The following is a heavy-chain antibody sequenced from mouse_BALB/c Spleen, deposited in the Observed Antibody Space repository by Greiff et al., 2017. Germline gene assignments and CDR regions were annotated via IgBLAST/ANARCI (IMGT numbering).Heavy chain of an antibody. V-gene: IGHV1-67*01. CDR1: GYTFTDYA. J-gene: IGHJ3*01. CDR2: ISIYYDNT. CDR3: ARPTMIATEFAY. Sequence: QVQLQQSGPELVRPGESVKISCKGSGYTFTDYAMHWVKQSHAKSLEWIGVISIYYDNTNYNQKFKGKATMTVDKSSSTAYMELARLTSEDSAIYYCARPTMIATEFAYWGQGTLVTVSA. D-gene: IGHD2-4*01.